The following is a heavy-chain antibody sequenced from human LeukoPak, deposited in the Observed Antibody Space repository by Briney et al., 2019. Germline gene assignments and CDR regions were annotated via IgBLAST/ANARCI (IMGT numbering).Heavy chain of an antibody. V-gene: IGHV1-2*02. CDR2: INPNSGGT. CDR3: VRAATIFGVVPDY. CDR1: GYTFTGYY. D-gene: IGHD3-3*01. J-gene: IGHJ4*02. Sequence: ASVKVSCKASGYTFTGYYMHWVRQAPGQGLEWMGWINPNSGGTNYAQKFQGRVTMTRDTSISTAYMELSRLRSDDTAVYYCVRAATIFGVVPDYWGQGTLVTVSS.